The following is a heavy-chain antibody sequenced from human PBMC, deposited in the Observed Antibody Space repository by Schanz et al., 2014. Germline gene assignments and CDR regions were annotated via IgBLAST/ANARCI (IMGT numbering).Heavy chain of an antibody. CDR1: GYTFINSD. J-gene: IGHJ5*02. Sequence: QVQLVQSGAEVKNPGASVKVSCKASGYTFINSDINWVRQAAGQGLEWMGWMNPKSGNTGYAQKFQGRVTMSRTTLFFPAYLALLRLLSFPSSFSSFVRAVGPAALHGYWFDPWGQGTLVTVAS. CDR3: VRAVGPAALHGYWFDP. CDR2: MNPKSGNT. D-gene: IGHD2-2*01. V-gene: IGHV1-8*02.